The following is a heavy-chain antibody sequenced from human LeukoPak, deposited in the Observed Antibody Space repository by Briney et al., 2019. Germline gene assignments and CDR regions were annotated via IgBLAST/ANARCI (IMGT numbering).Heavy chain of an antibody. CDR1: GGSFSGYY. CDR3: ARSLPYYYGSGTYFSWFDP. CDR2: INRSGST. V-gene: IGHV4-34*01. J-gene: IGHJ5*02. D-gene: IGHD3-10*01. Sequence: SETLSLTCAVYGGSFSGYYWSWIRQPPGKGLEWIGEINRSGSTNSNPSLKSRVTISVDTSKNQFSLKLSSVTAADTAVYYCARSLPYYYGSGTYFSWFDPWGQGTLVTVSS.